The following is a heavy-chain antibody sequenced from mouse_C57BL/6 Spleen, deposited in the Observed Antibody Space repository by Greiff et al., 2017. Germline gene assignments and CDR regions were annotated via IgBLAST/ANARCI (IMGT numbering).Heavy chain of an antibody. CDR2: IYPSDSET. CDR1: GYTFTSYW. V-gene: IGHV1-61*01. CDR3: ASAGGIGTVVATDY. J-gene: IGHJ2*01. D-gene: IGHD1-1*01. Sequence: QVQLQQPGAELVRPGSSVKLSCKASGYTFTSYWMDWVKQRPGQGLEWIGNIYPSDSETHYNQKFKDKATLTVDKSSSTAYMQLSSLTSEVSAVYYWASAGGIGTVVATDYWGQGTTLTVSS.